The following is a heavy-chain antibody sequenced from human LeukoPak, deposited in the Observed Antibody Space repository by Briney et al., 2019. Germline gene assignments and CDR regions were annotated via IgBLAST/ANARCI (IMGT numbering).Heavy chain of an antibody. CDR3: VGVNYYDTSLGFA. D-gene: IGHD3-22*01. CDR2: IDWDDDK. J-gene: IGHJ4*02. CDR1: GFSLSTRGMC. V-gene: IGHV2-70*11. Sequence: SGPALLKPTQTLTLTCTFSGFSLSTRGMCVSWIRQPPGKALEWLARIDWDDDKYYSTSLKTRLTISKDTSKNQVVLTVTNMDPVDTATYYCVGVNYYDTSLGFAWGQGTLATVSS.